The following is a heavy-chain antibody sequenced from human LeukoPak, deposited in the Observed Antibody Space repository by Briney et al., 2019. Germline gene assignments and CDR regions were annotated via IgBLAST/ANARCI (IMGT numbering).Heavy chain of an antibody. CDR3: VEDRYYYYGMDV. CDR2: INPNSGGT. Sequence: EASVKVSCKASGYTFTGYYMHWVRQAPGRGLEWMGWINPNSGGTNYAQKFQGRVTMTRDTSISTAYMELSRLRSDDTAVYYCVEDRYYYYGMDVWGQGTTVSVSS. CDR1: GYTFTGYY. J-gene: IGHJ6*02. V-gene: IGHV1-2*02.